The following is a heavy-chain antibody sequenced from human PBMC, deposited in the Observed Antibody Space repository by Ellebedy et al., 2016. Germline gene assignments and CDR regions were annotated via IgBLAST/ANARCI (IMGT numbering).Heavy chain of an antibody. Sequence: ASVKVSCKASGYTFTSYGISWVRQAPGQGLEWMGRIIPILGITNYAQKFQGRVTITADKSTTTAYLELNSLRSEDTAVFYCARGRSGTSFPNSFDIWGQGTMVTVSS. V-gene: IGHV1-69*04. CDR3: ARGRSGTSFPNSFDI. CDR1: GYTFTSYG. J-gene: IGHJ3*02. CDR2: IIPILGIT. D-gene: IGHD1-26*01.